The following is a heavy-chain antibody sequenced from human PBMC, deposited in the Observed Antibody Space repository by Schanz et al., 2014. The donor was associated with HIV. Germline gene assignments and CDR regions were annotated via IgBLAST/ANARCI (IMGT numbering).Heavy chain of an antibody. CDR2: IWYDGSYK. J-gene: IGHJ4*02. Sequence: QVQLVESGGGVVQPGRSLRLSCAASGFTFSSFGMHWVRQAPGKGLEWVAVIWYDGSYKSYPDSVTGRFTISRDNSKNTLYLQMNSLRVEDTAVYYCARGGLQWHPEWFDYWGQGTLVSVSS. CDR3: ARGGLQWHPEWFDY. D-gene: IGHD4-4*01. V-gene: IGHV3-33*01. CDR1: GFTFSSFG.